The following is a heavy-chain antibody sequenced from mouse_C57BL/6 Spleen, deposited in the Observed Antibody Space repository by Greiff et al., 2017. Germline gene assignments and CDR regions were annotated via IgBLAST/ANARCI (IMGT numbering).Heavy chain of an antibody. CDR2: IYPGDGDT. Sequence: QVQLKESGPELVKPGASVKISCKASGYAFSSSWMNWVKQRPGKGLEWIGRIYPGDGDTNYNGKFKGKATLTADKSSSTAYMQLSSLTSEDSAVYFCASDSSGYGAWFAYWGQGTLVTVSA. J-gene: IGHJ3*01. CDR1: GYAFSSSW. D-gene: IGHD3-2*02. CDR3: ASDSSGYGAWFAY. V-gene: IGHV1-82*01.